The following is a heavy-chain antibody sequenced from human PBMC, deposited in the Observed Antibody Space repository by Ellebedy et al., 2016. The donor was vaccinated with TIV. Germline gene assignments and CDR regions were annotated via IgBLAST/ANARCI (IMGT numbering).Heavy chain of an antibody. CDR2: ISSRSYPI. CDR3: ARDMGTPSVYWYFDL. V-gene: IGHV3-48*02. CDR1: GFTFSNYD. Sequence: GESLKISCAASGFTFSNYDMHWVRQAPGRGLEWISYISSRSYPIYYADSVKGRFTISRDNAKNSLYLQMNSLRDEDTAVYYCARDMGTPSVYWYFDLWGRGTLVTVSS. D-gene: IGHD7-27*01. J-gene: IGHJ2*01.